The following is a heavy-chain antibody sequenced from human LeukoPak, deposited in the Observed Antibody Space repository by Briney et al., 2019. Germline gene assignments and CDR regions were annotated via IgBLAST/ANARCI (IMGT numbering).Heavy chain of an antibody. D-gene: IGHD6-13*01. CDR3: ARDRVPSSSWWEDYYYGMDV. V-gene: IGHV3-53*01. CDR2: LYSGGST. Sequence: GGSLRLSCAASGFTVSSNYMSWVRQAPGKGLEWVSVLYSGGSTYYADSVKGRFTISRDNSKNTLYLQMDSLRAEDTAVYYCARDRVPSSSWWEDYYYGMDVWGKGTTVTVSS. CDR1: GFTVSSNY. J-gene: IGHJ6*04.